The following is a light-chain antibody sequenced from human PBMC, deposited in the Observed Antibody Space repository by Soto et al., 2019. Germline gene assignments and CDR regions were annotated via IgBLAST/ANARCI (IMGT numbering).Light chain of an antibody. V-gene: IGKV3-15*01. CDR1: QSVSHN. Sequence: IVLTQAQCPRTLAPVERAHIFCRASQSVSHNYLAWYQQKPGQTPRLLIFGAYTRASGIPGRFSGSGSGTEFTLTISSLQSEDFAVYYCQQYDDWPAFGQGTKVDIK. CDR3: QQYDDWPA. J-gene: IGKJ1*01. CDR2: GAY.